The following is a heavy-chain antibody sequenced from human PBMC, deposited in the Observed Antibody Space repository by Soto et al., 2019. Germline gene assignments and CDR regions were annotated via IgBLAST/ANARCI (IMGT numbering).Heavy chain of an antibody. V-gene: IGHV4-59*07. D-gene: IGHD6-13*01. J-gene: IGHJ6*02. CDR3: ARGWAAAGHYYYYGMDV. CDR2: IYYSGST. Sequence: NPSDTLSLTCTASGGSISSYFCTWLWKPPGKGLEWIGYIYYSGSTNYNPSLKSRVTISVDTSKNQFSLKLSSVTAADTAVYYCARGWAAAGHYYYYGMDVWGQGTTVTVSS. CDR1: GGSISSYF.